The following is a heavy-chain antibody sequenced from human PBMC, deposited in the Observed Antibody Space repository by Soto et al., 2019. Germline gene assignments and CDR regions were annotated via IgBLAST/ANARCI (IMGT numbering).Heavy chain of an antibody. Sequence: PSETLSLTCTVSGGSISTYYWGWIRQPPGKGLEWIGYIYYSGSTNYNPSLKSRVTISVDTSKNQFSLKLSSVTAADTAVYYCARRWGTYFDFWGQGTLVTVSS. J-gene: IGHJ4*02. CDR3: ARRWGTYFDF. D-gene: IGHD7-27*01. CDR1: GGSISTYY. V-gene: IGHV4-59*08. CDR2: IYYSGST.